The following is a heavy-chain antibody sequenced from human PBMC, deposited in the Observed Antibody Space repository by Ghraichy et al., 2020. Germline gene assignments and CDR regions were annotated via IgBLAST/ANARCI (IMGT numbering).Heavy chain of an antibody. D-gene: IGHD3-22*01. J-gene: IGHJ5*02. CDR2: IYYSGST. CDR1: GGSISSGGYY. Sequence: SQTLSLTCTVSGGSISSGGYYWSWIRQHPGKGLEWIGYIYYSGSTYYNPSLKSRVTISVDTSKNQFSLKLSSVTAADTAVYYCARVGYYDSSGYYQVWFDPWGQGTLVTVSS. CDR3: ARVGYYDSSGYYQVWFDP. V-gene: IGHV4-31*03.